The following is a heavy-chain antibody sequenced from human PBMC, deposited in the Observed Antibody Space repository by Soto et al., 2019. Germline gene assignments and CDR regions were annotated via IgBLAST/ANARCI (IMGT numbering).Heavy chain of an antibody. CDR2: ISGSGGST. Sequence: PGGSLRLSCAASGFTFSRYGMSWVRQAPGKGLEWVSSISGSGGSTYYADSVKGRFTISRDNSKNTLYLQMNSLRAEDTAVYYCATASAPGGTYFPLWFWGQGTLVTVSS. CDR1: GFTFSRYG. V-gene: IGHV3-23*01. CDR3: ATASAPGGTYFPLWF. D-gene: IGHD1-26*01. J-gene: IGHJ4*02.